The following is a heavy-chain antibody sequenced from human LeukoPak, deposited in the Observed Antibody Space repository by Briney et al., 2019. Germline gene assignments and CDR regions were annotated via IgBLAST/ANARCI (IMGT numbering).Heavy chain of an antibody. D-gene: IGHD3-22*01. Sequence: GASVKVSCKASGYTFTGYYMHWVRQAPGQGLEWMGIINPSGDYTTYAQKFQGRVTMTRDTSTSTVYMELSSLRSEDTAVYYCARPDSSGYQGGAFDIWGQGTMVTVSS. V-gene: IGHV1-46*01. CDR3: ARPDSSGYQGGAFDI. CDR1: GYTFTGYY. CDR2: INPSGDYT. J-gene: IGHJ3*02.